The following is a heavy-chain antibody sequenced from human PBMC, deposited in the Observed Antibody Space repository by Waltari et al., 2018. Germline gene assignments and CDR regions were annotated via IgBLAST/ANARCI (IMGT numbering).Heavy chain of an antibody. CDR1: GYSFTNYA. Sequence: QVQLVQSGSELKKPGASVQVSCKASGYSFTNYAINWIRQAPGQGLELMGGINTNTRNPVYVQGFTGRFVFSLDTSVNTAYLQINSLKAEDTAVYFCAREVVPPARVVVNWFDPWGQGTLVTVSS. D-gene: IGHD2-2*01. V-gene: IGHV7-4-1*02. CDR3: AREVVPPARVVVNWFDP. J-gene: IGHJ5*02. CDR2: INTNTRNP.